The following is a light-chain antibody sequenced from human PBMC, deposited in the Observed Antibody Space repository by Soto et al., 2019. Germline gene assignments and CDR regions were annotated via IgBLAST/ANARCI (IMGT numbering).Light chain of an antibody. CDR1: SSNIGADYD. CDR3: QAFDSTVSGWV. J-gene: IGLJ3*02. V-gene: IGLV1-40*01. Sequence: QSVLTQPPSVSGAPGQRVTISCTGSSSNIGADYDVHWYQHLPGAAPKLLIVGNFNLPSGVPDRYSGSKSVASACLGITGRQAEDEADYYCQAFDSTVSGWVFGGGTKVTV. CDR2: GNF.